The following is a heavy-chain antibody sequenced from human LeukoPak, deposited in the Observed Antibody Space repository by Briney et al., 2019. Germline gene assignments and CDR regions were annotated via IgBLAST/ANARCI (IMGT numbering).Heavy chain of an antibody. V-gene: IGHV1-69*04. Sequence: GSSVKVSCKASGGTFSSYAISWVRQAPGQGLEWMGRIIPILGIANYAQKFQGRVTITADKSTSTAYMELSSLRSEDTAVYCCASSPRIAAPAAFDIWGQGTMVTVSS. CDR2: IIPILGIA. J-gene: IGHJ3*02. CDR3: ASSPRIAAPAAFDI. CDR1: GGTFSSYA. D-gene: IGHD6-13*01.